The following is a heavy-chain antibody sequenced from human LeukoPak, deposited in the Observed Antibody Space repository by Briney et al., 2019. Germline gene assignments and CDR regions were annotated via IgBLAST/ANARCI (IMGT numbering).Heavy chain of an antibody. CDR1: GFTFSGSA. D-gene: IGHD4-17*01. CDR3: TRLSRVPDYGDYAYDY. CDR2: IRSKANSYAT. J-gene: IGHJ4*02. V-gene: IGHV3-73*01. Sequence: PGGSLRLSCAASGFTFSGSAMHWVRQASGKGLEWVGRIRSKANSYATAYAASVKGRFTISRDDSKNTAYPQMNSLKTEDTAVYYCTRLSRVPDYGDYAYDYWGQGTLVTVSS.